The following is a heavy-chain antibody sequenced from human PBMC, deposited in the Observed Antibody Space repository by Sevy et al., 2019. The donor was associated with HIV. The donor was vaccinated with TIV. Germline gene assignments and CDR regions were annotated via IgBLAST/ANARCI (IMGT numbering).Heavy chain of an antibody. CDR1: GFTFSSYE. D-gene: IGHD4-17*01. Sequence: GGSLRLSCAASGFTFSSYEMSWVRQAPGKGLEWVSYISNSGTTIYYSDSVKGRFTISRDNARNSLYLQMNSLRAEDTALYFCVKDRSYGGNSFDFWGQGTLVTVSS. J-gene: IGHJ4*02. V-gene: IGHV3-48*03. CDR3: VKDRSYGGNSFDF. CDR2: ISNSGTTI.